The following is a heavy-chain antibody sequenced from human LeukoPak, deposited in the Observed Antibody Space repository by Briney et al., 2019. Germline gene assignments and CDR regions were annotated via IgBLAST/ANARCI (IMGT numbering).Heavy chain of an antibody. CDR1: GGSFSGYY. Sequence: SETLSLTCAVYGGSFSGYYWSWIRQPPGKGLEWIGEINHSGSTNYNPSLKSRVTISVDTSKNQFSLKLSSVAAADTAVYYCARGAARGYYDSSGYYTYYYYYYYMDVWGKGTTVTVSS. D-gene: IGHD3-22*01. CDR2: INHSGST. CDR3: ARGAARGYYDSSGYYTYYYYYYYMDV. V-gene: IGHV4-34*01. J-gene: IGHJ6*03.